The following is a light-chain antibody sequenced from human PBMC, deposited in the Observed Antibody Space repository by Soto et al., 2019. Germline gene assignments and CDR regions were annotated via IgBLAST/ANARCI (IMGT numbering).Light chain of an antibody. J-gene: IGLJ2*01. CDR2: DNN. Sequence: QAVVTQPPSVSAAPGQKVTISCSGSSSNIGNNYVSWYQQLPGTAPKLLIYDNNNRPSGIPDRFSGSKSGTSATLGITGLQTGDEADYYCGTWDSSLSAVVFGGGTKVTVL. CDR3: GTWDSSLSAVV. CDR1: SSNIGNNY. V-gene: IGLV1-51*01.